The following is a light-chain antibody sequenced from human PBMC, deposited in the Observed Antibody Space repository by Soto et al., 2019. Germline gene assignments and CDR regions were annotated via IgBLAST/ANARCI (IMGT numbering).Light chain of an antibody. CDR1: SNDVGGYNY. Sequence: QSALTQFASVSGSPGQSIAISCTGTSNDVGGYNYVSWYQQHPGKAPKLMIYEVNSRPSGVSNRFSGSKSVNTASLTISGLQAEDEADYYCSSYTSGSAYVFGTGTKLTVL. CDR3: SSYTSGSAYV. V-gene: IGLV2-14*01. J-gene: IGLJ1*01. CDR2: EVN.